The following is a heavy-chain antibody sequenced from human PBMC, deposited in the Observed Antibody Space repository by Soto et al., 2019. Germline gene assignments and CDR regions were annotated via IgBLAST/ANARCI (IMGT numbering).Heavy chain of an antibody. J-gene: IGHJ4*02. CDR2: TYYRSKGNR. CDR3: ATYTTTWELDY. Sequence: QVQLQQSGPGLVKPSQTLSLTCTISGDSVSSNSAAWNWIRPSPSRGLEWLGRTYYRSKGNRDYAGAVRGRRTINPDTSKNQSSLHLNSGTPEDTAVYYCATYTTTWELDYGGQGTLVTVSS. V-gene: IGHV6-1*01. CDR1: GDSVSSNSAA. D-gene: IGHD1-26*01.